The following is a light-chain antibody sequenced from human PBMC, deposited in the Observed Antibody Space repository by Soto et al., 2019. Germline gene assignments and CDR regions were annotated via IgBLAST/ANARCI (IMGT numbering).Light chain of an antibody. CDR2: GAS. Sequence: EIVMTQSPVTLSVSPGERATLSCRASQHVNSNLAWYQQKPGQAPRLLIYGASTRATSIPARFSGSGSGTEFTLTISSLQSEDFAVYCCQQYNNWPPWTFGQGTKVEIK. V-gene: IGKV3-15*01. CDR3: QQYNNWPPWT. J-gene: IGKJ1*01. CDR1: QHVNSN.